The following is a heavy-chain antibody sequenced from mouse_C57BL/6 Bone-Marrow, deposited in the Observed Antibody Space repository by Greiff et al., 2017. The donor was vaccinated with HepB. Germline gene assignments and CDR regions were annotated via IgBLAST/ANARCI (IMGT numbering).Heavy chain of an antibody. CDR3: ARDYGSSPYAMDY. V-gene: IGHV1-31*01. Sequence: EVKLMESGPELVKPGASVKISCKASGYSFTGYYMHWVKQSHGNILDWIGYIYPYNGVSSYNQKFKGKATLTVDKSSSTAYMELRSLTSEDSAVYYCARDYGSSPYAMDYWGQGTSVTVSS. CDR2: IYPYNGVS. J-gene: IGHJ4*01. D-gene: IGHD1-1*01. CDR1: GYSFTGYY.